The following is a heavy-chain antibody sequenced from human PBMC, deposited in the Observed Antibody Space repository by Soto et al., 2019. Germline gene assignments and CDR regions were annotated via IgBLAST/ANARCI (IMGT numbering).Heavy chain of an antibody. CDR2: INHSGST. CDR1: GGSFSGYY. J-gene: IGHJ4*02. V-gene: IGHV4-34*01. CDR3: ARAGRWLRRYYFDY. D-gene: IGHD5-12*01. Sequence: QVQLQQWGAGLLKPSETLSLTCAVYGGSFSGYYWSWIRQPPGKGLEWIGEINHSGSTNYNPSLKSRVTISVDTSKNQFSLKLSSVTAADTAVYYCARAGRWLRRYYFDYWGQGTLFTVSS.